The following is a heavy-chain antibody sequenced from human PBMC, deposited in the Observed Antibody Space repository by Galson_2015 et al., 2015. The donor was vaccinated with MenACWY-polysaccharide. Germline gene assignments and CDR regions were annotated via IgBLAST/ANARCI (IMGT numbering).Heavy chain of an antibody. J-gene: IGHJ4*02. D-gene: IGHD1-26*01. CDR2: VSSSSSSI. CDR1: GFTFSSYG. CDR3: ARDRIPNLNVGAPGGD. Sequence: SLRLSCAASGFTFSSYGMNWVRQAPGKGLEWVSSVSSSSSSIYYADSVKGRFTISRDNAKNSLFLQMNGLRAEDTAMYYCARDRIPNLNVGAPGGDWGQGTLVTVSS. V-gene: IGHV3-21*01.